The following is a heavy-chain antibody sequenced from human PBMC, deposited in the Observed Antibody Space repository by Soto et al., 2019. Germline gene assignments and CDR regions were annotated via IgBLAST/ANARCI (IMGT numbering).Heavy chain of an antibody. CDR2: FSGSGDST. CDR3: AKRYGSGNSYPPCFDS. D-gene: IGHD3-10*01. Sequence: TGGSLRLSCAASGFTFSNYAMSWVRQAPGKGLEWVSGFSGSGDSTYYADSVKGRFTISRDNSKNSLYLQMNSLRADDTAVYYCAKRYGSGNSYPPCFDSWGQGTLVTVSS. CDR1: GFTFSNYA. V-gene: IGHV3-23*01. J-gene: IGHJ4*02.